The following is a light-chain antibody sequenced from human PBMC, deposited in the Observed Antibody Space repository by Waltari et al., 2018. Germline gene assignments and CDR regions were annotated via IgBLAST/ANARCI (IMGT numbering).Light chain of an antibody. V-gene: IGKV3-15*01. CDR1: QTVSSN. CDR2: GAS. CDR3: QQYNNWPPWT. J-gene: IGKJ1*01. Sequence: EIVMTQSPATLSVSPGERATLSCRASQTVSSNLAWYQQHPGQAPRLLIYGASTRATGIPARFSGSGSATEFTLTISSLQSEDFAVYYCQQYNNWPPWTFGQGTKVEIK.